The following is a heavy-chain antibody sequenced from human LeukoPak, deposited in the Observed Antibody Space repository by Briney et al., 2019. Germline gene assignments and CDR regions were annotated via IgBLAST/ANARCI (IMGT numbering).Heavy chain of an antibody. CDR1: GLTVSSNY. Sequence: GGSLRLSCAASGLTVSSNYMNWVRQAPGKGLEWVSGISRSSSCIYYADSVKGRFTISIDNAKNSLYLQMNSLRAEDTAVYYCARDRDHSSGWFPRYYFIDVWGEGTPVTVSS. V-gene: IGHV3-21*04. J-gene: IGHJ6*03. CDR3: ARDRDHSSGWFPRYYFIDV. D-gene: IGHD6-13*01. CDR2: ISRSSSCI.